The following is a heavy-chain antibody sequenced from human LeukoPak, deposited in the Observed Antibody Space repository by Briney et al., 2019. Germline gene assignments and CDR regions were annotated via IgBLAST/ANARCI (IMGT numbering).Heavy chain of an antibody. V-gene: IGHV3-30*04. D-gene: IGHD6-13*01. CDR2: ISYDGSNK. Sequence: GGSLRLSCAASGFTFSSYAMHWVRQAPGKGLEWVAVISYDGSNKYYADSVKGRFTISRDNSKTTLYLQMNSLRAEDTAVYYCAKGGIAAVGTFDYWGQGTLVTVSS. CDR3: AKGGIAAVGTFDY. CDR1: GFTFSSYA. J-gene: IGHJ4*02.